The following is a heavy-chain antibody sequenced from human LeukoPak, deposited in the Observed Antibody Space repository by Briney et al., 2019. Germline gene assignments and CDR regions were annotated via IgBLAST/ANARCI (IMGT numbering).Heavy chain of an antibody. CDR2: INPNSGGT. CDR1: GYTFTGYY. CDR3: ARAYCTNGVCYTFDY. V-gene: IGHV1-2*02. D-gene: IGHD2-8*01. Sequence: ASVKVSCKASGYTFTGYYMHWVRQAPGQGLEWMGWINPNSGGTNYAQKFRGRVTMTRDTSISTAYMELSRLISDDTAAYYCARAYCTNGVCYTFDYWGQGTLVTVSS. J-gene: IGHJ4*02.